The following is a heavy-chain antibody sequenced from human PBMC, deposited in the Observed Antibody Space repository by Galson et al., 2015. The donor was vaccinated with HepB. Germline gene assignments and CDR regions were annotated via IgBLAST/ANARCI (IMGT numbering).Heavy chain of an antibody. CDR1: GYTFTGYY. CDR2: INPNSGGT. CDR3: ARVRGTPMITFGGVIVDGYFDY. D-gene: IGHD3-16*02. V-gene: IGHV1-2*06. Sequence: SVKVSCKASGYTFTGYYMHWVRQAPGQGLEWMGRINPNSGGTNYAQKFQGRVTMTRDTSISTAYMELSRLRSDDTAVYYCARVRGTPMITFGGVIVDGYFDYWGQGTLVTVSS. J-gene: IGHJ4*02.